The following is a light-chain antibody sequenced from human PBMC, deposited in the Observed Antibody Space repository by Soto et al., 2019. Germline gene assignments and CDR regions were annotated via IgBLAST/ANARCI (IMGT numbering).Light chain of an antibody. J-gene: IGKJ1*01. CDR2: GAS. CDR1: QSVSTNF. V-gene: IGKV3-20*01. CDR3: QQYGRTSWT. Sequence: ESMLTQFRCTLSFSTEEGATLSCRASQSVSTNFFAWYQQKPGQAPRLLIYGASTRATGIPDRFSGSGSGTDFTLTISRLEPEDFAVYYCQQYGRTSWTFGQGTKVDIK.